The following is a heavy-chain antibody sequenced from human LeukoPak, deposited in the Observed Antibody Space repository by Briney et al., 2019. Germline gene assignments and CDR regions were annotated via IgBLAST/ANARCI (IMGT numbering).Heavy chain of an antibody. CDR3: ATDPLGYSYGYLFDY. Sequence: ASVKVSCKVSGYTLTELSMHWVRQAPGKGHEWMGGFDPEDGETIYAQKFQGRVTMTEDTSTDTAYMELSSLRSEDTAVYYCATDPLGYSYGYLFDYWGQGTLVTVSS. CDR1: GYTLTELS. J-gene: IGHJ4*02. D-gene: IGHD5-18*01. V-gene: IGHV1-24*01. CDR2: FDPEDGET.